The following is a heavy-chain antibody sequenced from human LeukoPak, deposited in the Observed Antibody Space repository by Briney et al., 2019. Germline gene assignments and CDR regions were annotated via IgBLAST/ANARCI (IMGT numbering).Heavy chain of an antibody. CDR3: ARGTIAAAGTGHFVDY. D-gene: IGHD6-13*01. J-gene: IGHJ4*02. V-gene: IGHV4-4*07. Sequence: PSETLSLTCTVSGGSISSYYWSWIRQPAGKGLEWIGRIYTSGSTNYNPSLKSRVTISVDKSKNQFSLKLSSVTAADTGVYYCARGTIAAAGTGHFVDYWGQGTLVTVSS. CDR2: IYTSGST. CDR1: GGSISSYY.